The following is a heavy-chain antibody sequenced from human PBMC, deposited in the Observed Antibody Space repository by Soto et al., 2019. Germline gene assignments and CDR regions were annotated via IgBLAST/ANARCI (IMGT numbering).Heavy chain of an antibody. CDR3: TMVTTVTTFYYGMDV. J-gene: IGHJ6*02. CDR2: IRSKANSYAT. Sequence: GGSLRLSCAASGFTFSGSAMHWVRQASGKGLEWVGRIRSKANSYATAYAASVKGRFTISRDDSKNTAYLQMSSLKTEDTAVYYCTMVTTVTTFYYGMDVWGQGTTVTVSS. D-gene: IGHD4-17*01. CDR1: GFTFSGSA. V-gene: IGHV3-73*01.